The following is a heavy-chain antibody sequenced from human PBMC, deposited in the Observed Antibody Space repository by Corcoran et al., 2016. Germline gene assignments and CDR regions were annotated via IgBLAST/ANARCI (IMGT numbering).Heavy chain of an antibody. J-gene: IGHJ4*02. CDR2: ISSSSSYI. CDR3: ARGLGWSGGYFDY. D-gene: IGHD3-10*01. CDR1: GFTFSSYS. Sequence: EVQLVESGGGLVKPGGSLRLSCAASGFTFSSYSMNWVRQAPGKGLEWVSSISSSSSYIYYADSVKGRFTISRDNAKNSLYLQMNSLRAEDTAVYYCARGLGWSGGYFDYWGQGTLVTVSS. V-gene: IGHV3-21*01.